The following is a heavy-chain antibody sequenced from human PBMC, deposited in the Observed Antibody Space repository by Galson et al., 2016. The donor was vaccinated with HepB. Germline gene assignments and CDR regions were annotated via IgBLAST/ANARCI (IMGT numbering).Heavy chain of an antibody. CDR1: GFTFSSYS. V-gene: IGHV3-53*01. J-gene: IGHJ4*02. CDR2: IYSGGST. CDR3: ARVQTFYDYTWGTSRPRYFDY. Sequence: SLRLSCAASGFTFSSYSVNWVRQAPGKGLEWVSLIYSGGSTYYADSVRGRFTISRDISKNTLFLEMLNLRAEDTAVYYCARVQTFYDYTWGTSRPRYFDYWGQGTLVTVSS. D-gene: IGHD3-16*02.